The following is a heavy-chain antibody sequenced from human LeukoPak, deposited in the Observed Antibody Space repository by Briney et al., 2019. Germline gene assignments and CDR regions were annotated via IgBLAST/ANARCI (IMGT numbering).Heavy chain of an antibody. Sequence: PSETLSLTCSVSAGAISRYYWSWIRQPPGKGLEWIGYIYYSGSTNYNPSLKSRVTMSLDTSRTQFSLKLSSVIAADTAVYYCAREYHYYDTRGYYYFDYWGQGTLVTVSS. CDR3: AREYHYYDTRGYYYFDY. D-gene: IGHD3-22*01. V-gene: IGHV4-59*01. CDR2: IYYSGST. J-gene: IGHJ4*02. CDR1: AGAISRYY.